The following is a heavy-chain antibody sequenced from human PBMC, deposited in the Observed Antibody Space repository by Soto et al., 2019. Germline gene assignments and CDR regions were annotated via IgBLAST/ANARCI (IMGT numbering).Heavy chain of an antibody. V-gene: IGHV5-51*01. CDR2: IYPGDSDT. J-gene: IGHJ6*02. Sequence: PGESLKISCKGSGYSFTSYWIGWVRQMPGKGLEWMGIIYPGDSDTRYSPSFQGQVTISADKSISTAYLQWSSLKASDTAMYYCARLQGSGYSYGLDYSGMDVWGQGTTVTISS. D-gene: IGHD5-18*01. CDR3: ARLQGSGYSYGLDYSGMDV. CDR1: GYSFTSYW.